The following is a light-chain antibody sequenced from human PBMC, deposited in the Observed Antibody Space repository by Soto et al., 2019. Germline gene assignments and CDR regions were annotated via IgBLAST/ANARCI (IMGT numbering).Light chain of an antibody. CDR2: WAY. J-gene: IGKJ4*01. V-gene: IGKV4-1*01. CDR3: QQYYNTPLT. CDR1: QSVLYSSNNRNY. Sequence: DIVMTQSPDSLAVSLGERVTINCKSSQSVLYSSNNRNYLAWYQQKPGQPPKLLIYWAYTRESGVHDRFSGSGSGTDFTLTISSLQAEDVAVYYCQQYYNTPLTFGGGTKVDIK.